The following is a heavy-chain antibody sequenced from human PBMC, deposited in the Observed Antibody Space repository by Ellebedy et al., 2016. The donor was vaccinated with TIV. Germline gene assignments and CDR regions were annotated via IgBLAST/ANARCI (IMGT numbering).Heavy chain of an antibody. V-gene: IGHV3-30*04. D-gene: IGHD3-9*01. CDR1: GFTFSSYT. CDR2: ISYDGSDN. CDR3: ARGRQHYDILTGSYLVERFDS. Sequence: GESLKISCAASGFTFSSYTMHWVRQAPGKGLEWVAVISYDGSDNYYADSVKGRFTISRDNSKNTLYLQMISLTAEDTAVFYCARGRQHYDILTGSYLVERFDSWGQGTLVTVSS. J-gene: IGHJ4*02.